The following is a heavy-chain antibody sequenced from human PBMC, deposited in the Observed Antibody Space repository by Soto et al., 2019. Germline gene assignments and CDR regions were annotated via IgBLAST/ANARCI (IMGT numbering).Heavy chain of an antibody. CDR2: IKPDESEK. V-gene: IGHV3-7*01. D-gene: IGHD4-4*01. Sequence: EVQLVESGGGLVQPGGSLRLSCTASGFPFSDSWMTWVRQAPGKGLEGVARIKPDESEKKYADSVKGRFSISRDNAKNSMYLQMDSLRGEDTAVYYCVRGGSNYASWGQGTLVTVSS. CDR3: VRGGSNYAS. CDR1: GFPFSDSW. J-gene: IGHJ5*02.